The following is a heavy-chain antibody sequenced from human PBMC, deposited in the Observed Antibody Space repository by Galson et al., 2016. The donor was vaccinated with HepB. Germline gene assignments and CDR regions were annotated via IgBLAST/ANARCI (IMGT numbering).Heavy chain of an antibody. CDR1: GFTFENYA. CDR3: ATQWRS. Sequence: SLRLSCAASGFTFENYAMHWVRQAPGKGLEWVSSISWNSGSIAYADSVRGRVTISRDNAKSSLYLEMNSLIAEDTAVYYCATQWRSWGQRTLVTVSA. J-gene: IGHJ4*02. V-gene: IGHV3-9*01. D-gene: IGHD2-8*01. CDR2: ISWNSGSI.